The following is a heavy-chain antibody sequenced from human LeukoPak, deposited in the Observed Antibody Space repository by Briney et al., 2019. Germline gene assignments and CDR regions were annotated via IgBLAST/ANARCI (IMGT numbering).Heavy chain of an antibody. J-gene: IGHJ6*03. V-gene: IGHV4-4*07. CDR3: ARVPRYCTGSSCLDYYYYLDV. D-gene: IGHD2-8*02. CDR1: GDSLSGNY. Sequence: PSETLSLTCTVSGDSLSGNYWTWIRQPAGKGLEWIGRIYNSGSTNYNPSLKSRVAMSVDTSRNLFSLNLRSVTAADTAVYYCARVPRYCTGSSCLDYYYYLDVWGTGTTVTVSS. CDR2: IYNSGST.